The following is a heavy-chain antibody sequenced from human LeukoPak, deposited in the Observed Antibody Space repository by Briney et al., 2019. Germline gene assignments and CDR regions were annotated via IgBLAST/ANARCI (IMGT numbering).Heavy chain of an antibody. J-gene: IGHJ4*02. CDR2: IYHSGST. D-gene: IGHD6-19*01. CDR3: ARDHSDFAVAGQGVLLDY. V-gene: IGHV4-38-2*02. CDR1: GYSISSGYY. Sequence: PSETLSLTCTVSGYSISSGYYWGWIRQPPGKGLEWIGSIYHSGSTYYNPSLKSRVTISVDKSKNQFSLKLSSVTAADTAVYYCARDHSDFAVAGQGVLLDYWGQGTLVTVSS.